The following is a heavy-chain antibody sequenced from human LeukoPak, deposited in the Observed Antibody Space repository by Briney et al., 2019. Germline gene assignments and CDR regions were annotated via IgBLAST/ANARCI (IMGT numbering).Heavy chain of an antibody. CDR3: SRDATGDH. V-gene: IGHV3-72*01. CDR1: GFTFSDHY. CDR2: SRNRAKSYTT. Sequence: PGGSLRLSCAVSGFTFSDHYMDWVRQAPGKGLEWVGRSRNRAKSYTTDYAASVKGRFTISRDDSKSTLYLQMNSLATEDTAVYYCSRDATGDHWGQGTLVSVSS. J-gene: IGHJ4*02.